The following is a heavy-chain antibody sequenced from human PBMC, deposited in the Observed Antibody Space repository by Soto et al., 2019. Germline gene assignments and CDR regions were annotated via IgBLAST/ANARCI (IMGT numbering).Heavy chain of an antibody. J-gene: IGHJ4*02. Sequence: QVQLVESGGGVVQPGRSLRLSCAASGFTFSSYAMHWVRQAPGKGLEWVAVISYDGSNKYYADSVKGRFTISRDNSKNTLYLQMNSLRAEDTAVYYCARPPLDYHYYDSSGYFDYWGQGTLVTVSS. CDR2: ISYDGSNK. V-gene: IGHV3-30-3*01. D-gene: IGHD3-22*01. CDR1: GFTFSSYA. CDR3: ARPPLDYHYYDSSGYFDY.